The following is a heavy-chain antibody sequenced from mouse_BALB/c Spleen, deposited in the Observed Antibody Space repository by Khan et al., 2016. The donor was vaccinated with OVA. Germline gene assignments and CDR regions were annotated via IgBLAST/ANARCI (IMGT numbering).Heavy chain of an antibody. CDR1: GFSLTSYG. V-gene: IGHV2-6-1*01. J-gene: IGHJ4*01. CDR2: IWSDGST. CDR3: ARQPYYHYYAMDY. Sequence: QVQLKESGPGLVAPSQSLSITCTISGFSLTSYGIHWVRQPPGKGLEWLVVIWSDGSTTYNSTLKSRLSITKDNSKSQVFLKMNSLQTDDTAMYYSARQPYYHYYAMDYWGQGTSGTVSS. D-gene: IGHD2-10*01.